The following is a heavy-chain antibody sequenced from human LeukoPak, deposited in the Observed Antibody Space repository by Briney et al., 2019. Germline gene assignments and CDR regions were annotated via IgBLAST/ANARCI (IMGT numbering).Heavy chain of an antibody. J-gene: IGHJ4*02. Sequence: PGGSLRLSCVVSGFTVSSNYMTWVRQAPGKGLEWVSAISGSGGSTYYADSVKGRFTISRDNSKNTLYLQMNSLRAEDTAVYYCAKTSSGGSYYFDYWGQGTLVTVSS. D-gene: IGHD2-15*01. V-gene: IGHV3-23*01. CDR3: AKTSSGGSYYFDY. CDR2: ISGSGGST. CDR1: GFTVSSNY.